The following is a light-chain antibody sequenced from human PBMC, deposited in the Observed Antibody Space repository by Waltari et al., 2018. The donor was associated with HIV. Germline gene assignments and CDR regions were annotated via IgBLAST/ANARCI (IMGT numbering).Light chain of an antibody. CDR3: QQSYTTPFT. CDR1: QGITTY. CDR2: GAS. V-gene: IGKV1-39*01. J-gene: IGKJ5*01. Sequence: DIQMTQSPSSLSTSVGDRVSITCRASQGITTYFSWYQQKPGSAPTLLIFGASKLQTGVSSRFRGSGSGTTFTLSISYVQPEDFATYYCQQSYTTPFTFGQGTRLDI.